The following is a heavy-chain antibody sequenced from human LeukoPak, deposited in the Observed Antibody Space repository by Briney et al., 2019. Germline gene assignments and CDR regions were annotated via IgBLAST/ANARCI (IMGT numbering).Heavy chain of an antibody. CDR1: GFTFSSYW. J-gene: IGHJ4*02. CDR3: ARARGIAARLIDY. D-gene: IGHD6-6*01. V-gene: IGHV3-7*01. Sequence: GGSLRLSCAASGFTFSSYWMSWLRQAPGKGLEWVANIKQDGSEKYYADSVKGRFTISRDNAKNSLYLQMNSLRAEDTAVYYCARARGIAARLIDYWGQGTLVTVSS. CDR2: IKQDGSEK.